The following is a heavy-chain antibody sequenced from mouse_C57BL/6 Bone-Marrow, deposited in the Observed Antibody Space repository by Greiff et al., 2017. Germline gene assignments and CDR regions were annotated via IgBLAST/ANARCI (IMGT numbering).Heavy chain of an antibody. Sequence: EVHLVESGGGLVKPGGSLKLSCAASGFTFSSYAMSWVRQTPEKRLEWVATISDGGSYTYYPDNVKGRFTISRDNAKNNLYLQMSHLKSEDTAMYYCARDREGYYYGSSWYFDVWGTGTTVTVSS. CDR1: GFTFSSYA. CDR2: ISDGGSYT. J-gene: IGHJ1*03. CDR3: ARDREGYYYGSSWYFDV. D-gene: IGHD1-1*01. V-gene: IGHV5-4*01.